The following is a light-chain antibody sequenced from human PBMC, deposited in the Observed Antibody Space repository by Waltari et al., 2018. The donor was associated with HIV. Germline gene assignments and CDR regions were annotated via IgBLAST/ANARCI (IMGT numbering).Light chain of an antibody. CDR3: QQYYSTPQA. J-gene: IGKJ4*01. V-gene: IGKV4-1*01. CDR2: WAS. Sequence: DIVMTQSPDSLAVSLGERATINCKSSQSVLYRSNNKNYLAWYQQKPGQPPKLLIYWASTRESGVPDRFSGSGSGTDFTLTISSLQAEDVAVYYCQQYYSTPQAFGGGTKVEIK. CDR1: QSVLYRSNNKNY.